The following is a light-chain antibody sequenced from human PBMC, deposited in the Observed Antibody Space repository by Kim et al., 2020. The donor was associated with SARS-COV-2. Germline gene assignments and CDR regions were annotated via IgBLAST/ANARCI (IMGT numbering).Light chain of an antibody. CDR1: QDISNC. J-gene: IGKJ1*01. Sequence: DIQMTQSPSSLSASVGDRVTITCRASQDISNCLAWYQQKPGKVPKLLIYAASTLQSGVPSRFSGSGSGTDFTLTITSLQPEDVATYYCQHYKSAPRTFGQGTKVDIK. V-gene: IGKV1-27*01. CDR3: QHYKSAPRT. CDR2: AAS.